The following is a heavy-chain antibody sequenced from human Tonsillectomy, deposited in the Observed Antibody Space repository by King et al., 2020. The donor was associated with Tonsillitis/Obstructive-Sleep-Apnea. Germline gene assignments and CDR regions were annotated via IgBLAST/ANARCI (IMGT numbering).Heavy chain of an antibody. CDR3: ARDSGTLFAFDI. CDR1: GFTFSSYG. D-gene: IGHD6-6*01. Sequence: VQLVESGGGVVQPGRSLRLSCAASGFTFSSYGMHWVRQAPGKGPEWVAVIWYDGSNKYYADSVKGRFTISRDNSKNTLYLQMNSLRAEDTAVYYCARDSGTLFAFDIWGQGTMVTVSS. CDR2: IWYDGSNK. J-gene: IGHJ3*02. V-gene: IGHV3-33*01.